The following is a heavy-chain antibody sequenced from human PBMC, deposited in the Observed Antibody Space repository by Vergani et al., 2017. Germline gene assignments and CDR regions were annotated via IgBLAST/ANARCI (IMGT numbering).Heavy chain of an antibody. CDR3: ASRGGDPSYYWYFDL. Sequence: QVQLVQSGAEVKKPGSSVKVSCKASGGTFSSYAISWVRQAPGQGLEWMGGIIPIFGTANYAQKFQGRVTITADESTSTAYMELSSVRSEDTAVYYCASRGGDPSYYWYFDLWGRGTLVTVSS. D-gene: IGHD4-17*01. CDR1: GGTFSSYA. J-gene: IGHJ2*01. V-gene: IGHV1-69*01. CDR2: IIPIFGTA.